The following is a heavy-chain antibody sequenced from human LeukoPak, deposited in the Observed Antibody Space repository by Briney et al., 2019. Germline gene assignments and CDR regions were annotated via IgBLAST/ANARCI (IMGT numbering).Heavy chain of an antibody. V-gene: IGHV1-18*01. CDR3: AKDEAWGIAAAGTVGSCDY. CDR2: ISGYNGNT. CDR1: GYTCSNNG. J-gene: IGHJ4*02. Sequence: GASVKLSCKASGYTCSNNGGSWGRRAPRQRGEWMGWISGYNGNTNYAQNLQGSFTMTTDTSTNTAYMELRSLRSDDTAVYFCAKDEAWGIAAAGTVGSCDYWGQGTLVTVSS. D-gene: IGHD6-13*01.